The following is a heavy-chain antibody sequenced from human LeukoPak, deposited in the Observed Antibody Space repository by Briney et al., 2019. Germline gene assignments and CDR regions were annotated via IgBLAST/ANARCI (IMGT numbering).Heavy chain of an antibody. CDR2: IYYSGST. V-gene: IGHV4-38-2*02. CDR3: ARDSTYYYYMDV. Sequence: SETLSLTCTVSGYSISSGYYWGWIRQPPGKGLEWIGSIYYSGSTYYNPSLKSRVTISVDTSKNQFSLKLNSVTAADTAVYYCARDSTYYYYMDVWGKGTTVTVSS. J-gene: IGHJ6*03. CDR1: GYSISSGYY.